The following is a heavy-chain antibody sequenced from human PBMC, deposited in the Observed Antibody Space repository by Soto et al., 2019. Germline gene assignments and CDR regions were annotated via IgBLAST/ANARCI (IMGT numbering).Heavy chain of an antibody. Sequence: HLQLQESGSRLVKPSQTLSLNCAVSGDSISSADYSWNWVRQPPGKGLEWIGYISHSGSTYYNPSLKSRVTISVDRSRNQFSLNLSSVTAADTAVYYCASQTSGHWHYWGQGTLVTVSS. J-gene: IGHJ4*02. D-gene: IGHD3-10*01. V-gene: IGHV4-30-2*01. CDR1: GDSISSADYS. CDR3: ASQTSGHWHY. CDR2: ISHSGST.